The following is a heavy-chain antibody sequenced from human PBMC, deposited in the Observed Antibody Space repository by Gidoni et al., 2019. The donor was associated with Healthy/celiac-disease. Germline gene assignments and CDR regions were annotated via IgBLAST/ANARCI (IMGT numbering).Heavy chain of an antibody. CDR1: GCPFSSYG. D-gene: IGHD6-19*01. CDR2: IWYDGSNK. J-gene: IGHJ3*02. Sequence: QVQLVESGGGVVQPGRSLRLSCAAAGCPFSSYGMHWVRQAPGKGLEWVAVIWYDGSNKYYADSVKGRFTISRDNSKNTLYLQMNSLRAEDTAVYYCARAYSSGWYDAFDIWGQGTMVTVFS. CDR3: ARAYSSGWYDAFDI. V-gene: IGHV3-33*01.